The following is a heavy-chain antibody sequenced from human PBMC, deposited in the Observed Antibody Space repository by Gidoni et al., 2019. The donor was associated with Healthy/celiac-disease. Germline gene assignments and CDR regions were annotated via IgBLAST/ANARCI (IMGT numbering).Heavy chain of an antibody. CDR2: ISGSGGST. CDR3: AKDPSGQQLATGVFDY. V-gene: IGHV3-23*01. CDR1: GFTFSSYA. J-gene: IGHJ4*02. Sequence: EVQLLESGGGLVQPGGSLRLSCSASGFTFSSYAMSWVRQAPGKGLEWVSAISGSGGSTYYADSVKGRFTISRDNSKNTLYLQMNSLRAEDTAVYYCAKDPSGQQLATGVFDYWGQGTLVTVSS. D-gene: IGHD6-13*01.